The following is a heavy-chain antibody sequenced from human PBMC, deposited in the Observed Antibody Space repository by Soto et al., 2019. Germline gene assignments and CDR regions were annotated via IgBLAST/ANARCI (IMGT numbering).Heavy chain of an antibody. Sequence: ASVKVSCKASGYTFTSYDINWVRQATGQGLEWMGWMNPNSGNTGYAQKFQGRVTMTRNTSISTAYMELSSLRSEDTAVYYCARALISMVRVAHYYFDYWGQGTLVTVSS. V-gene: IGHV1-8*01. CDR2: MNPNSGNT. J-gene: IGHJ4*02. CDR1: GYTFTSYD. D-gene: IGHD3-10*01. CDR3: ARALISMVRVAHYYFDY.